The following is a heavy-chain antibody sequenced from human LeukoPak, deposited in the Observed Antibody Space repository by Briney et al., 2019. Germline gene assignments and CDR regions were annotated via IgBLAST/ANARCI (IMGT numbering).Heavy chain of an antibody. CDR1: GLTFSSHW. Sequence: GGSLRLSCAASGLTFSSHWMHWVRQAPGKGLVWVSRITNDGSSTTYADSVKGRFTIARDNAKNMLYLQVNSLTAEDTAVYYCATQQRANPAYWGQGTLVTVSS. V-gene: IGHV3-74*01. D-gene: IGHD6-25*01. J-gene: IGHJ4*02. CDR3: ATQQRANPAY. CDR2: ITNDGSST.